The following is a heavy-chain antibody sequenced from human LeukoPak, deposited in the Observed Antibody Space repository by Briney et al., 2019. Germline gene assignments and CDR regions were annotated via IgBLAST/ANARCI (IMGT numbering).Heavy chain of an antibody. CDR1: GFTFSDYY. CDR2: ISNSGSTK. CDR3: ARARGSYSFDY. J-gene: IGHJ4*02. D-gene: IGHD1-26*01. Sequence: GGSLRLSCAASGFTFSDYYMSWIRQAPGKGLEWVSDISNSGSTKYYADSVKGRCTISRDNAKNSLYLQVNSLRVEDTAVYYCARARGSYSFDYWGQGTLVTVSS. V-gene: IGHV3-11*01.